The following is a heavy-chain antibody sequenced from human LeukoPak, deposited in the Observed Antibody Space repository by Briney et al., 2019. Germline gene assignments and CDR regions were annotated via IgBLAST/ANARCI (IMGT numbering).Heavy chain of an antibody. J-gene: IGHJ4*02. CDR1: GYTFTGYY. Sequence: ASVKVSCKASGYTFTGYYMHWVRQAPGQGLEWMGWINPNSGGTNHAQKFQGRVTMTRDTSISTAYMELSRLRSDDTAVYYCARDKSHDYGDYDYWGQGTLVTVSP. CDR3: ARDKSHDYGDYDY. V-gene: IGHV1-2*02. D-gene: IGHD4-17*01. CDR2: INPNSGGT.